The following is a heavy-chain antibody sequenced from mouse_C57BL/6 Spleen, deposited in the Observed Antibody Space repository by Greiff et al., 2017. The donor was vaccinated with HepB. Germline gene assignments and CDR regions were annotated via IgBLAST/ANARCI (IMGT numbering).Heavy chain of an antibody. D-gene: IGHD2-4*01. CDR2: INPGSGGT. CDR1: GYAFTNYL. J-gene: IGHJ2*01. Sequence: VQLQQSGAELVRPGTSVKVSCKASGYAFTNYLIEWVKQRPGQGLEWIGVINPGSGGTNYNEKFKGKATLTADKSSSTAYMQLSSLTSEDSAVYFCARREGVYDYYFDYWGQGTTLTVSS. V-gene: IGHV1-54*01. CDR3: ARREGVYDYYFDY.